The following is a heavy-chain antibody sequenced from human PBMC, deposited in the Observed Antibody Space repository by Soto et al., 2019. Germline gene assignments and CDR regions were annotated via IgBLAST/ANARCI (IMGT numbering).Heavy chain of an antibody. V-gene: IGHV4-4*02. J-gene: IGHJ3*01. CDR2: IYHSGSP. CDR3: ARKPDVATAKVGGGYVFDV. Sequence: QVQLQESGPGLVKPSGTLSLTCAASSGSIFTTNWWSWVRQSPGRGLQWIGDIYHSGSPKYNPSLTSRVSISIDESKDRFFLNLTSVTAADTAVYYCARKPDVATAKVGGGYVFDVWGQWTMVTVSS. CDR1: SGSIFTTNW. D-gene: IGHD3-16*01.